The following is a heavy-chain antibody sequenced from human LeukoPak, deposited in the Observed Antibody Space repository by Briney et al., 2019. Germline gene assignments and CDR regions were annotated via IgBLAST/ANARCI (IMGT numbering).Heavy chain of an antibody. V-gene: IGHV3-23*01. J-gene: IGHJ4*02. CDR3: AKGIQLWPKYFDY. CDR2: ISGSGGST. D-gene: IGHD5-18*01. Sequence: GGSLRLSCAASAFTFSNYAMSWVRQAPGKGLEWVSAISGSGGSTYYADSVKGRFTISRDNSKNTLYLQMNSLRAEDTAVYYCAKGIQLWPKYFDYWGQGTLVTVSS. CDR1: AFTFSNYA.